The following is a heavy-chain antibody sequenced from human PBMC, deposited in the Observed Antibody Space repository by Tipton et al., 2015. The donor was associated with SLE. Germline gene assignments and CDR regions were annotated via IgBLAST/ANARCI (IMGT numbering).Heavy chain of an antibody. CDR1: GGSFSDYF. V-gene: IGHV4-34*01. CDR3: ARCTIFGVVRGSFDS. CDR2: VNHSGST. Sequence: LRLSCAVYGGSFSDYFWTWIRQSPGKGLEWIGDVNHSGSTDCHPSLKSRVTMSVDTSKNQFSLKLTSVTAADTALYYCARCTIFGVVRGSFDSWGQGTLVTVS. D-gene: IGHD3-3*01. J-gene: IGHJ4*02.